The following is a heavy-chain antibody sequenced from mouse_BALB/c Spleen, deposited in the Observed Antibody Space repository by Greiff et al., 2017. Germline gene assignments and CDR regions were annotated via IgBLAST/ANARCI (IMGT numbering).Heavy chain of an antibody. J-gene: IGHJ3*01. V-gene: IGHV5-17*02. CDR3: ARGGDYDCRFAY. CDR1: GFTFSSFG. CDR2: ISSGSSTI. Sequence: EVKLMESGGGLVQPGGSRKLSCAASGFTFSSFGMHWVRQAPEKGLEWVAYISSGSSTIYYADTVKGRFTISRDNPKNTLFLEMTSLTSEDTAMYYCARGGDYDCRFAYWGQGTLVTVSA. D-gene: IGHD2-4*01.